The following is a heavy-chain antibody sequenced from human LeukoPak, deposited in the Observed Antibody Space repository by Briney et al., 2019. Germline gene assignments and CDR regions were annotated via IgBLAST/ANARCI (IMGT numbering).Heavy chain of an antibody. Sequence: PGGSLRLSCAASGFTFDDYAMHWVRQAPGKGLEWVSGISWNIGSISYTDSVKGRFTISRDNAKNSMYLQMNSLRAEDMALYYCAKAVVATTTSAFDIWGQGTMVTVSS. CDR3: AKAVVATTTSAFDI. D-gene: IGHD5-12*01. J-gene: IGHJ3*02. CDR1: GFTFDDYA. CDR2: ISWNIGSI. V-gene: IGHV3-9*03.